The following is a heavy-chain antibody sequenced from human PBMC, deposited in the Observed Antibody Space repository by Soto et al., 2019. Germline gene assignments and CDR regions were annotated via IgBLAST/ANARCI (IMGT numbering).Heavy chain of an antibody. D-gene: IGHD2-21*02. Sequence: QVQLVESGGGVVQPGRSLRLSCAASGFTFSSYAMHWVRQAPGKGLEWVAVISYDGSDKYYADSVKGRFTISRDNSKNTPYLKMNSLRAEDTAVYSCARYIVVVTATYAFDIWGQGTMVTVSS. J-gene: IGHJ3*02. CDR2: ISYDGSDK. V-gene: IGHV3-30-3*01. CDR1: GFTFSSYA. CDR3: ARYIVVVTATYAFDI.